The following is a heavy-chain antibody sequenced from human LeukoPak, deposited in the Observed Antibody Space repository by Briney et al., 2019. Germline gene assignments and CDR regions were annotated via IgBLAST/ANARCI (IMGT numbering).Heavy chain of an antibody. Sequence: ASVKVSCKASGYTFTTYYIHWVRQAPGQGLEWMGIISPSGGSTTYAQKFQDRVTMTRDTSTSTVYRELSSLRSEDTAVYYCARTSGYTFDYWGQGTLVTVSS. CDR3: ARTSGYTFDY. CDR2: ISPSGGST. CDR1: GYTFTTYY. D-gene: IGHD3-22*01. V-gene: IGHV1-46*01. J-gene: IGHJ4*02.